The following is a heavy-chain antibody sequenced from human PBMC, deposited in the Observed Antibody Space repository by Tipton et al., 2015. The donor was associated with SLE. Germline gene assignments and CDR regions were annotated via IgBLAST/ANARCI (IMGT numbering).Heavy chain of an antibody. D-gene: IGHD3-10*01. Sequence: GSLRLSCVVSGFTFSDYWMSWVRQAPGKGLEWVAKIKQDGSEENYVDSVKGRFTISRDNAKNSLYLQMNSLRAEDTAVYYCARGGSYPGYWGQGTLVTVSS. CDR3: ARGGSYPGY. J-gene: IGHJ4*02. V-gene: IGHV3-7*01. CDR1: GFTFSDYW. CDR2: IKQDGSEE.